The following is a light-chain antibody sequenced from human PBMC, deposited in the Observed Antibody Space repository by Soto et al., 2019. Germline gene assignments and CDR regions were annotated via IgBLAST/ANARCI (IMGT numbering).Light chain of an antibody. CDR3: QQYYSVPIT. V-gene: IGKV4-1*01. Sequence: DIVMTQSPDSLAVSLGERATTNCKSSQSVLYTSNNKNYIAWYQQKSGQPPKLLIYWASTRESGVPDRFSGGGSGTDFTLTISSLQAEDVAVYYCQQYYSVPITFGQGTRLEIK. CDR1: QSVLYTSNNKNY. J-gene: IGKJ5*01. CDR2: WAS.